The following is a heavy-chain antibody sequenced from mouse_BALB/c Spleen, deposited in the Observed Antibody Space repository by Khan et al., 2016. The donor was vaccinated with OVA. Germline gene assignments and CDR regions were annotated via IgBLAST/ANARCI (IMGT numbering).Heavy chain of an antibody. CDR3: AAFETSYYSLYY. J-gene: IGHJ4*01. V-gene: IGHV2-3*01. CDR2: IWGDGNT. Sequence: QVQLKESGPGLVAPSQSLSITCTVSGFSLTNNGVSWVRQPPGKGLEWLGVIWGDGNTNYHSALKSRLSISKDMSKSQVFLKLNSLQNGDTATYYCAAFETSYYSLYYWGLGTSVTVSS. CDR1: GFSLTNNG.